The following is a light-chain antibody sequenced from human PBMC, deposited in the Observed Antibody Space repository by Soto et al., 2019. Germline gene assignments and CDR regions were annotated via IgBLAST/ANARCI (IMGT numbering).Light chain of an antibody. Sequence: QPVLTQSPSASASLGASVKLTCTLSSGHSDYAIAWHQQQPEKGPRFLMKVNSDGSHFKGDGIPDRFSGSTSGAERYLAISSLQSEDEADYYCQTWGTGIRVFGGVTKVTVL. V-gene: IGLV4-69*01. CDR3: QTWGTGIRV. J-gene: IGLJ3*02. CDR2: VNSDGSH. CDR1: SGHSDYA.